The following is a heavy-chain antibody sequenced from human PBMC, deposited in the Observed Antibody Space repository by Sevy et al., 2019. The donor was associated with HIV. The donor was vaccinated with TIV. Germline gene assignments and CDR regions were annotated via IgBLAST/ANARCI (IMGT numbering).Heavy chain of an antibody. Sequence: LSLTCAASGFTFSPYWMTWVRQAPGKGLEWVANLRPDGSDKYYVDSVKGRFTISRDNAKNSLYLQMNSLRADDTAMYYCARGVGLDCWGQGALVTVSS. CDR1: GFTFSPYW. V-gene: IGHV3-7*01. J-gene: IGHJ4*02. CDR3: ARGVGLDC. CDR2: LRPDGSDK. D-gene: IGHD1-26*01.